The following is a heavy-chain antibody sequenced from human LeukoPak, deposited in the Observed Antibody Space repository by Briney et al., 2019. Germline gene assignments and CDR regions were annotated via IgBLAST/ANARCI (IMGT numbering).Heavy chain of an antibody. CDR3: ARARLSSGYATVIDY. Sequence: ASVKVSCKASGGTFSSYAISWVRQAPGQGLEWMGGIIPIFGTANYAQRFQGRVTITADESTSTAYMELSSLRSEDTAVYYCARARLSSGYATVIDYWGQGTLVTVSS. CDR1: GGTFSSYA. V-gene: IGHV1-69*13. D-gene: IGHD3-22*01. J-gene: IGHJ4*02. CDR2: IIPIFGTA.